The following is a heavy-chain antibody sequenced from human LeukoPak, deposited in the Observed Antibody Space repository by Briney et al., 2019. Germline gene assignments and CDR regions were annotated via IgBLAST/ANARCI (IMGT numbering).Heavy chain of an antibody. Sequence: SETLSLTCTVSGGSISSYYWSWIRQPPGKGLEWIGYIYYSGSTNYNPSLKSRVTISVDTSKNQFSLKLSSVTAADTAVYYCAREGNDYGDYVSPFDYWGQGTLVTVSS. J-gene: IGHJ4*02. CDR1: GGSISSYY. V-gene: IGHV4-59*01. CDR2: IYYSGST. CDR3: AREGNDYGDYVSPFDY. D-gene: IGHD4-17*01.